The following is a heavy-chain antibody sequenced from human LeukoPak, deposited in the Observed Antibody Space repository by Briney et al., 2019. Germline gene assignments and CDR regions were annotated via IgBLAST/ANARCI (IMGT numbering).Heavy chain of an antibody. D-gene: IGHD5-18*01. J-gene: IGHJ6*02. CDR1: GFTFSSYG. CDR3: ARAPGYSYGHYYGMDV. CDR2: IWYDGSNK. V-gene: IGHV3-33*01. Sequence: GGSLRLSCAASGFTFSSYGMHWVRQAPGKGLEWVAVIWYDGSNKYYADSVKGRFTISRDNSKNTLYLQMNSLRAEDTAVYYCARAPGYSYGHYYGMDVWGQGTTVTVSS.